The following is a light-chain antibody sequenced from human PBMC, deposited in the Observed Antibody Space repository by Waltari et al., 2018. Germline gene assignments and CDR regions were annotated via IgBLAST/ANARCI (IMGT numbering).Light chain of an antibody. V-gene: IGKV3-11*01. CDR1: QSVGSS. J-gene: IGKJ2*01. CDR2: NAS. CDR3: QQRSNWNT. Sequence: ETMLTQSPVTLSLSPGEGATLSCKASQSVGSSLAWYQQKSGQAPRLLIYNASNRAAGIPARFSGSGSGTDFTLTISSLEPEDFAVYYCQQRSNWNTFGQGTKLEIK.